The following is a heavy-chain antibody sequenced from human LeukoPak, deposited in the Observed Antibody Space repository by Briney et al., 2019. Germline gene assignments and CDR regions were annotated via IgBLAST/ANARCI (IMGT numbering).Heavy chain of an antibody. CDR1: VFTYSHYV. Sequence: VGSLRLSCAAFVFTYSHYVMHWVRQVLGKGLERVAVIWSDGTEKYYGDAVKGRFTISRDNSMKTLYLQMNSLRGDDTAVYYCAKDAQRGFDYSNSLEYWGQGTLVTVSS. CDR2: IWSDGTEK. V-gene: IGHV3-33*06. J-gene: IGHJ4*02. D-gene: IGHD4-11*01. CDR3: AKDAQRGFDYSNSLEY.